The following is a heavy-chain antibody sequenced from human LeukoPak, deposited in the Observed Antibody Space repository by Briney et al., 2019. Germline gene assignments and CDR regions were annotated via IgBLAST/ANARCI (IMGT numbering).Heavy chain of an antibody. V-gene: IGHV3-9*01. J-gene: IGHJ4*02. CDR1: GITVSTNY. CDR3: TKDRIGKNHGDYDSIDY. D-gene: IGHD4-17*01. CDR2: ISWSSDDI. Sequence: PGGSLRLSCAASGITVSTNYMSWVRQAPGKGLEWVSGISWSSDDIDYADSVKGRFTISRDNAKNSLYLQMNSLRAEDTALYYCTKDRIGKNHGDYDSIDYWGQGTLVTVSS.